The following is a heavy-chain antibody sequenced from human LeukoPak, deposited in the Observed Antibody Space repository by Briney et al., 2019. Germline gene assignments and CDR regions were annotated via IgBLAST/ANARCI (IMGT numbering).Heavy chain of an antibody. CDR2: IYYTGGT. CDR3: ARARGSMVRGVITTNWFDP. V-gene: IGHV4-59*01. D-gene: IGHD3-10*01. Sequence: SETLSLTCTVSGASISPDYWSWIRQPPGKGLEFIGYIYYTGGTNYNPSLKSRVTISVDTSKNQFSLKLISVTAADTAVYYCARARGSMVRGVITTNWFDPWGQGTLVTVSS. CDR1: GASISPDY. J-gene: IGHJ5*02.